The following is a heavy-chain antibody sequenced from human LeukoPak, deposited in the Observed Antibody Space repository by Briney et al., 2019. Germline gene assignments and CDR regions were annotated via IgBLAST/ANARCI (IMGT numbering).Heavy chain of an antibody. CDR3: ARGDDFFDY. J-gene: IGHJ4*02. V-gene: IGHV4-59*01. Sequence: SETLSLTCSVSGVSINRFYWSWIRQSPGEGLDWIGYVYYSGSTNRNTSLKSRVTLSVDTSKNQFSLRLNSVIAADTAVYYCARGDDFFDYWGQGILVTVSP. D-gene: IGHD2-21*02. CDR2: VYYSGST. CDR1: GVSINRFY.